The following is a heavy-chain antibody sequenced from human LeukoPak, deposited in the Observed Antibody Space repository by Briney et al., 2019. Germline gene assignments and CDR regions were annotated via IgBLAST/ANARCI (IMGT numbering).Heavy chain of an antibody. J-gene: IGHJ4*02. CDR1: GYTFTSYF. Sequence: ASVKVSCKASGYTFTSYFLHWVRQAPGQGLEWLGMINTSAGTTNYAQNFQGRVTMTRDTSTSTVYMDLTSLRSGDTAVYYCAREAHGGYFDYWAQGTLVTVSS. CDR2: INTSAGTT. D-gene: IGHD2-15*01. CDR3: AREAHGGYFDY. V-gene: IGHV1-46*01.